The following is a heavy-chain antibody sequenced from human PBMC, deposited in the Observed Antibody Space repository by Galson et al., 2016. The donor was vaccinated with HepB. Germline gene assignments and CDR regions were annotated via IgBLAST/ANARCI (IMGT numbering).Heavy chain of an antibody. Sequence: SLRLSCAASGFTFSDYYMSWIRQAPGKGLEWVSYISSSGSTIYYTDSVKGQFIISRDDAKNSLYLQMNTLRAEDTAVYYCARVKGATGRAFDIWGRRTMVTVSS. CDR3: ARVKGATGRAFDI. D-gene: IGHD1-26*01. CDR1: GFTFSDYY. CDR2: ISSSGSTI. V-gene: IGHV3-11*01. J-gene: IGHJ3*02.